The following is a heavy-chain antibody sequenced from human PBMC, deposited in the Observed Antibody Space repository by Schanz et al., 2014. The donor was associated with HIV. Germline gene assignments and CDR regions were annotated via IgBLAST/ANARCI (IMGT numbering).Heavy chain of an antibody. CDR3: VKAYSSGFSGAGS. J-gene: IGHJ5*02. V-gene: IGHV3-74*01. CDR1: GSTFSSYW. D-gene: IGHD5-18*01. Sequence: EVQLVESGGGLVQPGGSLRLSCAASGSTFSSYWMHWVRQAPGKGLVWVSRINSDGNSTNYADSVKGRLTISRDNAKNTLYLQMNSLRAEDTAVYYCVKAYSSGFSGAGSWGQGALVTVSS. CDR2: INSDGNST.